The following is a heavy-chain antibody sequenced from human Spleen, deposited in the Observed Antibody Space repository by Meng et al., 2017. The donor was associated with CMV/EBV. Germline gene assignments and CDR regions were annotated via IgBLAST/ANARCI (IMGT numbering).Heavy chain of an antibody. Sequence: GGSLRLSCAASGFAFSTYAMSWVRQAPGKGLEWVSVIYSGGVATYYADSVKGRFTISRDNSNNTLYLQMNSLRAEDTAVYYCAKLFPRHGHTQDYWGQGTLVTVSS. J-gene: IGHJ4*02. D-gene: IGHD5-24*01. CDR2: IYSGGVAT. CDR1: GFAFSTYA. V-gene: IGHV3-23*03. CDR3: AKLFPRHGHTQDY.